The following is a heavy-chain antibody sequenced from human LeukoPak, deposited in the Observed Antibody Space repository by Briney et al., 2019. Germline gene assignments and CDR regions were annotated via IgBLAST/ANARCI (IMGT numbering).Heavy chain of an antibody. CDR2: FIPILGTA. Sequence: SVKVSCKASGYTFTGYYMHWVRQAPGQGLEWMGVFIPILGTANSTQKFRDRVTITADISTNTAYMELSSLRSEDTAVYYCASAYYYGSGSYYSPSGYWGQGTLVTVSS. J-gene: IGHJ4*02. CDR1: GYTFTGYY. D-gene: IGHD3-10*01. V-gene: IGHV1-69*10. CDR3: ASAYYYGSGSYYSPSGY.